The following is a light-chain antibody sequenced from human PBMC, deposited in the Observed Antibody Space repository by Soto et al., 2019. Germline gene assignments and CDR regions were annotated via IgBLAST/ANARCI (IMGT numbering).Light chain of an antibody. CDR3: QQHKSWRT. Sequence: IVMTQSPATLSVSPGERATLSCRAGQSIDDKLAWYQQRPGQAPRLLIYATSTRVAGIPARFSGSGSGTEFTLTISALQSEDFGIYYCQQHKSWRTFGQGTRLEIK. V-gene: IGKV3-15*01. CDR2: ATS. CDR1: QSIDDK. J-gene: IGKJ5*01.